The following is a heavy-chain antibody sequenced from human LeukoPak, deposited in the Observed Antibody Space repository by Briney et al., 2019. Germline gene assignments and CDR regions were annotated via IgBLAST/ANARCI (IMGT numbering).Heavy chain of an antibody. D-gene: IGHD6-19*01. J-gene: IGHJ4*02. CDR1: GFTFSSYW. Sequence: PGGSLRPSCAASGFTFSSYWMSWVRQAPGKGLEWVANIKQDGSEKYYVDSVKGRFTISRDNAKNSLYLQMNSLRAEDTAVYYCARDGIAVAVPFDYWGQGTLVTVSS. V-gene: IGHV3-7*01. CDR2: IKQDGSEK. CDR3: ARDGIAVAVPFDY.